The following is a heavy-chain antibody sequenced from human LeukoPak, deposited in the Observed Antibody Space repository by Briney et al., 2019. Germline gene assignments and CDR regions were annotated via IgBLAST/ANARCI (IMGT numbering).Heavy chain of an antibody. CDR2: IYTDGSFT. CDR3: TRVTSGAYFDY. J-gene: IGHJ4*02. D-gene: IGHD3-10*01. V-gene: IGHV3-74*01. Sequence: PGGALRLSCAASGFTFSNLWMHWVRQAPGEGLVWVSRIYTDGSFTTYADSLKGRFTTSRDHAKNTLYLQMNSLRVEDTAVYYCTRVTSGAYFDYWGQGTLVTVSS. CDR1: GFTFSNLW.